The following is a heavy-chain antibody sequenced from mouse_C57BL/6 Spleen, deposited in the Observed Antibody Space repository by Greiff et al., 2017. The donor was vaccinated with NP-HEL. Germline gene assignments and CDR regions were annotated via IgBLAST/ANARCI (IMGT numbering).Heavy chain of an antibody. V-gene: IGHV1-5*01. CDR3: TTALCYSSSYLAWFAY. D-gene: IGHD1-1*01. J-gene: IGHJ3*01. Sequence: VQLQQSGTVLARPGASVKMSCKTSGYTFTSYWMHWVKQRPGQGLEWIGAIYPGNSDTSYNQKFKGKAKLTAVTSASTAYMELSSLTNEDSAVYYCTTALCYSSSYLAWFAYWGQGTLVTVSA. CDR1: GYTFTSYW. CDR2: IYPGNSDT.